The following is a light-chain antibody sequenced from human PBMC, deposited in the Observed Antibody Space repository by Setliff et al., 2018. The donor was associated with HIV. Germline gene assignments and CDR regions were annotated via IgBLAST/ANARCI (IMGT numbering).Light chain of an antibody. CDR1: TSDVGNYNY. CDR3: CSYLGSYSYI. Sequence: QSALTQPRSVSGSPGQTVTLSCTGSTSDVGNYNYVSWYQQYPGKAPKLIIFDVSRRPSGVPDRFSGSKSQNTASLTISGLQPEDKADYYCCSYLGSYSYIFGTGTKVTVL. V-gene: IGLV2-11*01. J-gene: IGLJ1*01. CDR2: DVS.